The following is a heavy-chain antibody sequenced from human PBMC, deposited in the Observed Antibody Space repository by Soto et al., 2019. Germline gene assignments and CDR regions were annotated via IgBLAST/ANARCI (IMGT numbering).Heavy chain of an antibody. V-gene: IGHV1-69*12. D-gene: IGHD7-27*01. J-gene: IGHJ6*02. CDR2: IIPIFGTA. Sequence: QVQLVQSGAEVKKPGSSVKVSCKASGGTFSRYAITWVRQAPGQGLEWMGGIIPIFGTANYAQKFQGRVTITADESTSTAYMELSSLRSEDTAVFYCATTEMGNYCYGLDVWGQGTTVTVSS. CDR3: ATTEMGNYCYGLDV. CDR1: GGTFSRYA.